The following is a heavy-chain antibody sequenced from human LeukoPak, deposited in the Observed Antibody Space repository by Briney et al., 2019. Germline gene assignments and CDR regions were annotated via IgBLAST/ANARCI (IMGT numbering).Heavy chain of an antibody. CDR2: IRYDGTNK. Sequence: GGSLRLSCAASGFTFSNYGMHRVRQAPGKGLEWVAFIRYDGTNKYYADSVKGRFTISRDNSKNTLYLQMNSLRAEDTAVYYCAKDGDDMVRGVILKYFDYWGQGTLVTVSS. CDR1: GFTFSNYG. CDR3: AKDGDDMVRGVILKYFDY. J-gene: IGHJ4*02. V-gene: IGHV3-30*02. D-gene: IGHD3-10*01.